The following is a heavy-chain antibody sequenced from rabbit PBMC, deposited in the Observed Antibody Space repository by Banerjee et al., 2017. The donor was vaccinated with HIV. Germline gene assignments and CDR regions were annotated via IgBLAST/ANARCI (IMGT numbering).Heavy chain of an antibody. V-gene: IGHV1S40*01. CDR3: ARDRPDADNSYYRSFNL. CDR2: IYTSSIGYT. Sequence: QSLEESGGDLAKPGASVKLTCTASGLSFSTYYYMRWVGQAPGKGLEWIACIYTSSIGYTYYATCAKGRFTISKTSSTTVTLQMTSLTAADTATYFCARDRPDADNSYYRSFNLWGPGTLVTVS. J-gene: IGHJ4*01. CDR1: GLSFSTYYY. D-gene: IGHD8-1*01.